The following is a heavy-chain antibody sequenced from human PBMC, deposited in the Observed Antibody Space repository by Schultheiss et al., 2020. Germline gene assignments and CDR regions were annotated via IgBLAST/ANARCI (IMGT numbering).Heavy chain of an antibody. CDR3: AHRHNGDYDY. V-gene: IGHV2-70*12. Sequence: SGPTLVKPTQTLTLTCTFSGFSLSTSGVGVGWIRQPPGKALEWLARIDWDDDKYYSTSLKTRLTISKDTSKNQVVLTVINMDPGDTATYYCAHRHNGDYDYWGQGTLVTVSS. D-gene: IGHD2-21*01. J-gene: IGHJ4*02. CDR2: IDWDDDK. CDR1: GFSLSTSGVG.